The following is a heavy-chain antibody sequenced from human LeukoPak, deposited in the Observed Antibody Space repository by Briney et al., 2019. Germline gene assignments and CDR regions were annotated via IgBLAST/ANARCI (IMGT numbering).Heavy chain of an antibody. CDR1: GYTFTSYS. CDR2: INPSGGTT. D-gene: IGHD5-18*01. V-gene: IGHV1-46*01. CDR3: AREGGDTPMVKFDS. J-gene: IGHJ4*02. Sequence: ASVKVSCKAAGYTFTSYSIHWVRQAPGQGLEWMGIINPSGGTTTYTQKFQGRVTMTRDMSTSTVYMELSSLRSEDTGVYYCAREGGDTPMVKFDSWGQGTLVTVSS.